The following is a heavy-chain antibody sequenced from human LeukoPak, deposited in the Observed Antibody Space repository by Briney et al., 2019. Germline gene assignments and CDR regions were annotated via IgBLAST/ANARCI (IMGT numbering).Heavy chain of an antibody. J-gene: IGHJ4*01. D-gene: IGHD6-19*01. CDR2: IKQDGSET. CDR3: ARAGQWPAPQHTDY. V-gene: IGHV3-7*01. Sequence: GGSLRLSCVGSGFSFSSYWMTWVREAPGKGLEWGANIKQDGSETYYVDSVKGRFTIYRDNAENSVYMQMNSLRAEDTAVYYCARAGQWPAPQHTDYWRHGTLVTVSS. CDR1: GFSFSSYW.